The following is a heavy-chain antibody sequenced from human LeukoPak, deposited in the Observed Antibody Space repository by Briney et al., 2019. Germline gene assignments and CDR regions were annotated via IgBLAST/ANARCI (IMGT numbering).Heavy chain of an antibody. D-gene: IGHD1-7*01. J-gene: IGHJ4*02. CDR1: GDTFVSRH. V-gene: IGHV4-34*01. Sequence: SETLSLTCAVFGDTFVSRHWSWIRQSPGKGLEWLGEASHSGITNYSPSLKSRISISVDTSKDQFSLKLASVTAADTAIYYCARGRANWDYDFDLWGQGTLATVSS. CDR2: ASHSGIT. CDR3: ARGRANWDYDFDL.